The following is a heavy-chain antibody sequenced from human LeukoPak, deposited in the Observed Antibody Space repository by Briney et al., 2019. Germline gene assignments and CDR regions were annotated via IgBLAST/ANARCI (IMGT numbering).Heavy chain of an antibody. J-gene: IGHJ4*02. CDR2: IYYSGST. V-gene: IGHV4-59*08. CDR3: AVLKSGSYPY. D-gene: IGHD3-10*01. CDR1: GGSISSYY. Sequence: SETLSLTCTVSGGSISSYYWSWIRQPPGKGLEWIGYIYYSGSTNYNPSLKSRVTISVDTSKNQFSLKLSSVTAADTTVYYCAVLKSGSYPYWGQGTLVTVSS.